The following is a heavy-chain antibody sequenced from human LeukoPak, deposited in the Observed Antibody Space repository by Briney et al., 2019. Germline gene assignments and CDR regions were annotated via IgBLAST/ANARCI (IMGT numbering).Heavy chain of an antibody. CDR3: ARIRGGDGYRDAGY. CDR1: GFTFSSYA. CDR2: LSYDGSNK. V-gene: IGHV3-30-3*01. D-gene: IGHD5-24*01. Sequence: GGSLRLSCAASGFTFSSYAMHWVRQAPGKGLEWVAVLSYDGSNKYYADSVKGRFTISRDNSKNTLNLQMNSLRAEDTAVYYCARIRGGDGYRDAGYWGQGTLVTVSS. J-gene: IGHJ4*02.